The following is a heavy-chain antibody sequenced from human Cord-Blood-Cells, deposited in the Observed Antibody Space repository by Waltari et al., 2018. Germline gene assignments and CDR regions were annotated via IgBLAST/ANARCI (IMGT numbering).Heavy chain of an antibody. J-gene: IGHJ4*02. V-gene: IGHV3-23*01. CDR1: GFTFSSYA. CDR3: AKVVLPWFRESELDY. D-gene: IGHD3-10*01. Sequence: EVQLLESGGGLVQPGGSLRLSCAASGFTFSSYAMSWVRQAPGKGLEWVSAIKGRGGSKKDADCVKGRFTISRDNSKNTLYLQMNSLRAEDTAVYYCAKVVLPWFRESELDYWGQGTLVTVSS. CDR2: IKGRGGSK.